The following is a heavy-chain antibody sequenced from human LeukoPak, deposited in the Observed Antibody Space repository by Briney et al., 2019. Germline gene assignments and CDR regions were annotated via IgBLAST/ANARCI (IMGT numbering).Heavy chain of an antibody. CDR2: IYYSGST. V-gene: IGHV4-39*01. D-gene: IGHD1-26*01. J-gene: IGHJ4*02. CDR3: ARQNIGSYCPARSQMEDY. CDR1: GGSISSGGYY. Sequence: SQTLSLTCTVSGGSISSGGYYWGWIRQPPGKGLEWIGSIYYSGSTYYNPSLKSRVTISVDTSKNQFSLKLSSVTAADTAVYYCARQNIGSYCPARSQMEDYWGQGTLVTVSS.